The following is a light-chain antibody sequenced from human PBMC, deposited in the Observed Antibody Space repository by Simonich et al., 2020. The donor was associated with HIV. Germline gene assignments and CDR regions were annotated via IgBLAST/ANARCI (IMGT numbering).Light chain of an antibody. CDR3: QQAITFPRT. J-gene: IGKJ1*01. CDR1: QGISRW. Sequence: DIQMTPSPSSVSASVGDRATITCRASQGISRWLAWYQQKPGKAPKLLMDAASSLQSGVPSRFSGSGAGTKFTLTISSLQPEDFATYYCQQAITFPRTFGQGTKVEVK. V-gene: IGKV1-12*01. CDR2: AAS.